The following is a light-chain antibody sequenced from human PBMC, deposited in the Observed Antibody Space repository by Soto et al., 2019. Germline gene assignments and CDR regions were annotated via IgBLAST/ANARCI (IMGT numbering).Light chain of an antibody. CDR1: QNIDMY. V-gene: IGKV1-39*01. CDR3: QHNFSVPQWT. J-gene: IGKJ1*01. Sequence: DIQMTQSPSSLSASVGGTVTITCRASQNIDMYLNWYQQRPGKAPKVLISGASNLQSGVPSRFSGSGSGTDFTLTIHSLQPEDFANYSCQHNFSVPQWTLGQGTKVDIE. CDR2: GAS.